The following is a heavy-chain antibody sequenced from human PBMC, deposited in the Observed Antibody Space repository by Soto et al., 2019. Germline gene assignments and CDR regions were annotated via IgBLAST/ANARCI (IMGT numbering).Heavy chain of an antibody. D-gene: IGHD1-26*01. Sequence: GDSLNISCKFSGYIFTSYFIGWVRQMPGECLEWMWIIYPGGSYTRYSPSLKGQVTISADNSISTAYLQWSSLKASETEMYYCARHGGRWVADDFDIWGQGKMVTVSS. J-gene: IGHJ3*02. CDR2: IYPGGSYT. CDR3: ARHGGRWVADDFDI. CDR1: GYIFTSYF. V-gene: IGHV5-51*01.